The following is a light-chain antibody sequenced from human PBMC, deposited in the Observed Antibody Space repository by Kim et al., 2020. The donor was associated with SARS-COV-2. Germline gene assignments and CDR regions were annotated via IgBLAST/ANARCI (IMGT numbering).Light chain of an antibody. V-gene: IGLV3-1*01. Sequence: SVSPGQTASITCSGDKLGDKYACWYQQKPGQSPVVVIYQDSKRPSGIPERFSGSNSGNTATLTISGTQAMDEADYYCQAWDSSIVVFGGGTKLTVL. J-gene: IGLJ2*01. CDR3: QAWDSSIVV. CDR2: QDS. CDR1: KLGDKY.